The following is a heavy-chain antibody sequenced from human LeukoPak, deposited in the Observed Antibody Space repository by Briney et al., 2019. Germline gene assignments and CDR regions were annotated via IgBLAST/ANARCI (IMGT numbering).Heavy chain of an antibody. D-gene: IGHD5-18*01. CDR1: GYTFTRYD. Sequence: ASVKVSCKASGYTFTRYDINWVRQAPGQGLEWMGIINPSGGGTSYAQKFQGRLTMTRDTSTTTVYMELSSLRSEDTAMYYCAREIGPRQLHLWGSAFDYWGQGTLVTVSS. J-gene: IGHJ4*02. CDR3: AREIGPRQLHLWGSAFDY. CDR2: INPSGGGT. V-gene: IGHV1-46*01.